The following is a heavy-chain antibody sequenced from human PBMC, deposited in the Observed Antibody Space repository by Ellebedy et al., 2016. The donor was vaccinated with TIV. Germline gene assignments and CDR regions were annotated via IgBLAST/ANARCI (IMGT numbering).Heavy chain of an antibody. CDR1: GGSINNNNDY. CDR2: IYYSGNT. CDR3: GRKDGDY. J-gene: IGHJ4*02. D-gene: IGHD6-6*01. Sequence: SETLSLTXTVSGGSINNNNDYWGWIRQPPGKGLEWIGYIYYSGNTNYNPSLKSRVTMSLDTSKNQFSLKLTSVTAADTAVYYCGRKDGDYWGQGALVTVSS. V-gene: IGHV4-61*05.